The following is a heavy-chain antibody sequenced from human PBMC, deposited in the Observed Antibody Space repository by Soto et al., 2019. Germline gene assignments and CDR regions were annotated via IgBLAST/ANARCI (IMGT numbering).Heavy chain of an antibody. V-gene: IGHV4-59*01. CDR1: GGSISSYY. Sequence: SETLPLTCTVSGGSISSYYWIWIRQPTGKGLEWIGYIYYSGSTNYNPSLKSRVTISVDTSKNQFSLKLSSVTAADTAVYYCARGRTGLTTVTNFDYWGQGTLVTVSS. CDR3: ARGRTGLTTVTNFDY. J-gene: IGHJ4*02. CDR2: IYYSGST. D-gene: IGHD4-17*01.